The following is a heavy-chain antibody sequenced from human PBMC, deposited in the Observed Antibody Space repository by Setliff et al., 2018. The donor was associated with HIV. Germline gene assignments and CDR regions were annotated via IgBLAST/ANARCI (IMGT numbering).Heavy chain of an antibody. Sequence: GGSLRLSCAVSGLTFSRYGFHWVRQVPGKGLDWVTFIQYDESNKYYGDSVKGRFTISRDNSKNTLYLQMNSLTAEDTAVYYCARDVSWRVRTYIDYWGQGALVTVSS. J-gene: IGHJ4*02. D-gene: IGHD3-3*01. CDR2: IQYDESNK. CDR3: ARDVSWRVRTYIDY. CDR1: GLTFSRYG. V-gene: IGHV3-30*02.